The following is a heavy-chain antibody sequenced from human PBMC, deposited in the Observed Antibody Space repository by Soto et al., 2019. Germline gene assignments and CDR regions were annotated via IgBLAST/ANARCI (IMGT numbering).Heavy chain of an antibody. CDR1: LESFTCFH. Sequence: GDSVKPSCKDSLESFTCFHIHSPRQSPEQGLEWQGGIITIFGTANYAQKFQGRVTITADESTSTAYMELSSLRSEDTAVYYCARVPTVVMSGYHPLYYYGMDVWGQGTTVTVSS. CDR2: IITIFGTA. CDR3: ARVPTVVMSGYHPLYYYGMDV. D-gene: IGHD3-3*01. J-gene: IGHJ6*02. V-gene: IGHV1-69*13.